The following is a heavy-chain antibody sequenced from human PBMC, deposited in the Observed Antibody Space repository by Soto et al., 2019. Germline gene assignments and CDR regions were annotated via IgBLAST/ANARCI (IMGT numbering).Heavy chain of an antibody. CDR1: GFTFTRYS. CDR2: ISSTTNYI. J-gene: IGHJ4*02. CDR3: AREAEDLTSNFDY. Sequence: GGSLTLSCAASGFTFTRYSMNWVRPAPGKGLEWGSSISSTTNYIYYGDSMKGRFTISRDNAKNSLYLEMNSLRAENTAVYYCAREAEDLTSNFDYWGQGTLVTVS. V-gene: IGHV3-21*06.